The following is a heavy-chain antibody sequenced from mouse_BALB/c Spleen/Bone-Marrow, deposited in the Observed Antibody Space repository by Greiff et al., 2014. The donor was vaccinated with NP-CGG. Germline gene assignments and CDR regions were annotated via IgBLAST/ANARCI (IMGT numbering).Heavy chain of an antibody. J-gene: IGHJ3*01. CDR2: IYPGSGGN. CDR1: GYNFTSYW. V-gene: IGHV1-55*01. Sequence: QVQLQQSGAELVKPGTSVKLSCKASGYNFTSYWINWVKLRPGQGLEWIGDIYPGSGGNHKNEKFKTKATLTVDTSSSTAYMQLSSLASEDSALYYCARDGNWSFAYWGQGTLVTVSA. D-gene: IGHD4-1*01. CDR3: ARDGNWSFAY.